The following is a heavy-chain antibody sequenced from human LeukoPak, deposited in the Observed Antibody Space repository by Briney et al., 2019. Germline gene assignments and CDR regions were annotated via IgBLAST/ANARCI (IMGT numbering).Heavy chain of an antibody. J-gene: IGHJ5*02. CDR1: GFTFRNYG. V-gene: IGHV3-30*03. CDR2: ISYDGSDK. D-gene: IGHD3-9*01. Sequence: GGSLRLSCAVSGFTFRNYGTHWVRQAPGKGLEWVAVISYDGSDKEFAESVKGRFTISRDNSKNTVYLQMNSLRPGDTAVYYCARSPLERITILEWFDPWGQGTLVTVSS. CDR3: ARSPLERITILEWFDP.